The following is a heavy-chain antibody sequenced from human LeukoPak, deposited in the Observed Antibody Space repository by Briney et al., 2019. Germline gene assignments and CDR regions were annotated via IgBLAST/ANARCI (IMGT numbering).Heavy chain of an antibody. V-gene: IGHV3-7*01. Sequence: GGSLRLSCAASGFTFSIYWMSWVRQAPVTGREWVANIKVAGSEKYYVDSVKGRFTISRDNAKNSLYLQMNSLRAEDTAVYYCARGLPYYDVWGQGTLVTVSS. J-gene: IGHJ4*02. CDR3: ARGLPYYDV. CDR1: GFTFSIYW. D-gene: IGHD3-10*02. CDR2: IKVAGSEK.